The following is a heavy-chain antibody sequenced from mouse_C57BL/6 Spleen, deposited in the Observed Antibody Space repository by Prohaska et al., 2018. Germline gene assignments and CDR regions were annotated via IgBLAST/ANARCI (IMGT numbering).Heavy chain of an antibody. V-gene: IGHV1-75*01. CDR1: GYTFTDYY. D-gene: IGHD4-1*02. J-gene: IGHJ4*01. CDR3: ARDPSNWDGDAMDY. CDR2: IFPGSGST. Sequence: QVQLQQSGPELVKPGASVKISCKASGYTFTDYYINWVKQRPGQGLEWIGWIFPGSGSTYYNEKFKGKATLTVNKSSSTAYMELRSLTSEDSAVYYCARDPSNWDGDAMDYWGQGTSVTVSS.